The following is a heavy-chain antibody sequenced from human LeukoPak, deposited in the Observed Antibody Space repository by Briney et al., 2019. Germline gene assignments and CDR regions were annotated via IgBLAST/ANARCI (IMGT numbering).Heavy chain of an antibody. CDR2: ITAGSSYI. CDR3: ARVGVSATNTPAFDY. J-gene: IGHJ4*02. CDR1: GFDFTSYV. Sequence: PGGSLRLSCEVSGFDFTSYVMTWVRQAPGKGLDWVSSITAGSSYIDYTPSVEGRFTISRDNSKNSLFLHMNSLRAEDTALYYCARVGVSATNTPAFDYWGQGTLVTVSS. V-gene: IGHV3-21*01. D-gene: IGHD2-15*01.